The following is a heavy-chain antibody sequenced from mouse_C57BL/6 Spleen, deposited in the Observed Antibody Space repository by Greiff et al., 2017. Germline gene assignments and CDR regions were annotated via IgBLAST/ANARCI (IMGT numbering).Heavy chain of an antibody. J-gene: IGHJ2*01. CDR2: INPSSGYT. CDR3: ARGQPGGDY. CDR1: GYTFTSYT. V-gene: IGHV1-4*01. D-gene: IGHD6-1*01. Sequence: QVQLKQSGAELARPGASVKMSCKASGYTFTSYTMHWVKQRPGQGLEWIGYINPSSGYTKYNQKFKDKATLTADKSSSTAYMQMSSLTSEDSAVYYCARGQPGGDYWGQGTTLTVSS.